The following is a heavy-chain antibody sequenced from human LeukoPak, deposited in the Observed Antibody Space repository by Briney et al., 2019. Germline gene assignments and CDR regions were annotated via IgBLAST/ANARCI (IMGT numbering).Heavy chain of an antibody. V-gene: IGHV3-43*02. CDR2: ISFSGGST. J-gene: IGHJ4*02. Sequence: PGGSLRLSCAPSGFTYDDYDMHWVRQAPGKGLEWVSLISFSGGSTYYADSVKGRFTISRDNAKNTLYLQMNSLRAEDTAVYYCARDRGYALDYWGQGTLLSVSS. D-gene: IGHD5-18*01. CDR3: ARDRGYALDY. CDR1: GFTYDDYD.